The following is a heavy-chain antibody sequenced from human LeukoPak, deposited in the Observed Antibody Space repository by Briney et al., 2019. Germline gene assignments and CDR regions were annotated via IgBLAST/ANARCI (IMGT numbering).Heavy chain of an antibody. CDR1: GFTFSSYE. CDR3: AGVDAAMPDAFDI. J-gene: IGHJ3*02. V-gene: IGHV3-48*03. CDR2: ISSSGSTI. D-gene: IGHD5-18*01. Sequence: GGSLRLSCAASGFTFSSYEMNWVRQAPGKGLEWVSYISSSGSTIYYADSVKGRFTISRDNAKNTLYLQMNSLRADDTAVYYCAGVDAAMPDAFDIWGQGTTVTVSS.